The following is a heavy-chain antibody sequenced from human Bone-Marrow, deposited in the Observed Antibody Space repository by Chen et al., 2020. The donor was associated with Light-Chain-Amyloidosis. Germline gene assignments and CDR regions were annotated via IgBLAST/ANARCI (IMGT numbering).Heavy chain of an antibody. CDR3: ARKPTGEPTEY. V-gene: IGHV1-18*01. Sequence: QIQLVQSGPEVKNPGASVKVSFQTSGFTFTSYGFIWVRQAPGQGLEWMGWISANNGDTYYTRKFQGRVTMTTDTSTRTAYMELRSLRSDDTAVFYCARKPTGEPTEYWGQGTLVTVSS. D-gene: IGHD3-10*01. J-gene: IGHJ4*02. CDR2: ISANNGDT. CDR1: GFTFTSYG.